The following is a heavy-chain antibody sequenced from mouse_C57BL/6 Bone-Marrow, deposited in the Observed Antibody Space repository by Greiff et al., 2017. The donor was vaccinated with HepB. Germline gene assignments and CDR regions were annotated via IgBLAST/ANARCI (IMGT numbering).Heavy chain of an antibody. V-gene: IGHV5-6*01. J-gene: IGHJ1*03. D-gene: IGHD1-1*01. CDR1: GFTFSSYG. CDR2: ISSGGSYT. Sequence: EVMLVESGGDLVKPGGSLKLSCAASGFTFSSYGMSWVRQTPDKRLEWVATISSGGSYTYYPDSVKGRFTITRDNAKNTLYLQMSSLKSEDTAKYYCARHYYGSSYRYLDVWGTGTTVTVSS. CDR3: ARHYYGSSYRYLDV.